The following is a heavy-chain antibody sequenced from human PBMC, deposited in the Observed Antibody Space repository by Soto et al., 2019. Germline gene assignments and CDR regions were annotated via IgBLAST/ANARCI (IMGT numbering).Heavy chain of an antibody. CDR1: GYTFTSYY. CDR2: INPSGGST. D-gene: IGHD3-22*01. CDR3: ARVPSYDSSGYNYYYYGMDV. J-gene: IGHJ6*02. V-gene: IGHV1-46*01. Sequence: ASVKVSCKASGYTFTSYYMHWVRQAPGQGLEWMGIINPSGGSTSYAQKFQGRVTMTRDTSTSTVYMELSSLRSEDTAVYYCARVPSYDSSGYNYYYYGMDVWGPGTTVTVSS.